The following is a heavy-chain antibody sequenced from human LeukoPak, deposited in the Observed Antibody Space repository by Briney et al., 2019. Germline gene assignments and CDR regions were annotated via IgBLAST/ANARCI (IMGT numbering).Heavy chain of an antibody. CDR2: IYHSGST. J-gene: IGHJ3*02. CDR3: ARHSGEAFDI. V-gene: IGHV4-38-2*02. D-gene: IGHD6-19*01. Sequence: PSETLSLTCTVSGGSISSGYYWGWIRQPPGKGLEWIGSIYHSGSTYYNPSLKSRVTISVDTSKNQFSLKLSSVTAADTAVYDCARHSGEAFDIWGQGTMVTVSS. CDR1: GGSISSGYY.